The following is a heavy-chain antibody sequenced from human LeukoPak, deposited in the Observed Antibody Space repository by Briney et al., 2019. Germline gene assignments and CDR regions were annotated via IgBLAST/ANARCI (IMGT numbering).Heavy chain of an antibody. D-gene: IGHD2-15*01. CDR3: VKGCSYTGCYTSEC. CDR2: INQDGSVK. V-gene: IGHV3-7*03. Sequence: AGGSLRLSCAASGFTFTSYWMSWVRQAPGKGLEWVGNINQDGSVKFYVDSVKGRFTISRDNSKNTLYMQMNSLRVEDTAVYYCVKGCSYTGCYTSECWGQGTLVTVSS. CDR1: GFTFTSYW. J-gene: IGHJ4*02.